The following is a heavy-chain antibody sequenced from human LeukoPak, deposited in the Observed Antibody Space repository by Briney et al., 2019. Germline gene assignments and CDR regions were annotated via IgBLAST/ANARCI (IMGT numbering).Heavy chain of an antibody. CDR1: GFTFSSYA. V-gene: IGHV3-64D*06. J-gene: IGHJ4*02. Sequence: GGSLRLSCSASGFTFSSYAMHWVRQAPGKGLEYVSGISRNGGSIYYADSVKGRFTISRDNSKNTLYLQMSSLRPEDTAVYYCVNQISGWVYWGQGTLVTVSS. D-gene: IGHD6-19*01. CDR2: ISRNGGSI. CDR3: VNQISGWVY.